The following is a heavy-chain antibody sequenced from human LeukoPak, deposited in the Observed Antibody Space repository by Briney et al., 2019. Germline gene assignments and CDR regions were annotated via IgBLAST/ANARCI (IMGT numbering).Heavy chain of an antibody. J-gene: IGHJ4*02. CDR2: ITSGFTP. Sequence: GGSLSLSCAASGLIFSNYAMSWVRQAPGKGLEWVSGITSGFTPHYADSVKGRFTISRDDSKNTFHLKMNSLRAEATPVYYGRKDYSDSRVADVFFEYWGQGTLVTVSS. CDR1: GLIFSNYA. D-gene: IGHD2-15*01. V-gene: IGHV3-23*01. CDR3: RKDYSDSRVADVFFEY.